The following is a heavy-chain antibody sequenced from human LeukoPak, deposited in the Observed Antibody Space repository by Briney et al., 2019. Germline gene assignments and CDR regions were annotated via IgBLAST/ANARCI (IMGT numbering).Heavy chain of an antibody. CDR1: GGSFSGYY. CDR3: AVAATIGAAAY. CDR2: INHSGST. V-gene: IGHV4-34*01. J-gene: IGHJ4*02. Sequence: SETLSLTCAVYGGSFSGYYWSWIRQPPGKGVEWIGEINHSGSTSYNPSLKSRFTISVDTSKNQFSLKLSSVTAADTAVYYCAVAATIGAAAYWGQGTLVTVSS. D-gene: IGHD5-24*01.